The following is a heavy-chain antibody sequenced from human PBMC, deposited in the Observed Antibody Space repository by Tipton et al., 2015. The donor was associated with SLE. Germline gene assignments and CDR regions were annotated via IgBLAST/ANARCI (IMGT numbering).Heavy chain of an antibody. J-gene: IGHJ4*02. Sequence: SLRLSCAASGFTFNDYTMNWVRQAPGRGLEWVSDIYSGGSRTYYADSVKGRFTISRDNSKNTLYLQMNSLRAEDTAVYYCAKDDSPITIFGVVPSYVDYWGQGTLVTVSS. CDR3: AKDDSPITIFGVVPSYVDY. CDR1: GFTFNDYT. D-gene: IGHD3-3*01. V-gene: IGHV3-23*03. CDR2: IYSGGSRT.